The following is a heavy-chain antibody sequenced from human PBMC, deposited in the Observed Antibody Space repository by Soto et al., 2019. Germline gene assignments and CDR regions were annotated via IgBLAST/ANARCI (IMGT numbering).Heavy chain of an antibody. CDR2: IYYSGST. Sequence: SETLSLTCTVSGGSISSYYWSWIRQPPGKGLEWIGYIYYSGSTNYTPSLKSRVTISVDTSKNQFSLKLSSVTAADTAVYYCARTLGSYRPYYFDYWGQGTPVTVSS. D-gene: IGHD3-16*02. CDR1: GGSISSYY. V-gene: IGHV4-59*01. CDR3: ARTLGSYRPYYFDY. J-gene: IGHJ4*02.